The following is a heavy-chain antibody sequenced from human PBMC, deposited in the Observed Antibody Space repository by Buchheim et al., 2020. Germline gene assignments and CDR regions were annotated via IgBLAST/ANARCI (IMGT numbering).Heavy chain of an antibody. V-gene: IGHV3-33*01. Sequence: QVQLVESGGGVVQPGRSLRLSCAASGFTFSSYGMHWVRQAPGKGLEWVAVIWYDGSNKYYGDSVKGRFTISRDNSKNTLYLQMNSLRAEDTAVYYCARDRSGSSWQNYFDYWGQGTL. J-gene: IGHJ4*02. CDR1: GFTFSSYG. D-gene: IGHD6-13*01. CDR2: IWYDGSNK. CDR3: ARDRSGSSWQNYFDY.